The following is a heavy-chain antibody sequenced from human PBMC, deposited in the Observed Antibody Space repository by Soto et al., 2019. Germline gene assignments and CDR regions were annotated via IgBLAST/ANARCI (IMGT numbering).Heavy chain of an antibody. CDR2: INPNNGNT. D-gene: IGHD3-10*01. CDR3: ARSSISGIFYYYY. V-gene: IGHV1-18*01. Sequence: QVQLVQSGAEVKKPGASVKVSCKASGYTFTDNGVSWMRQAPGQGLEWMGWINPNNGNTKYAQNFQGRVTMTTDTSTSTAYVELRSLRSDDTVMYYCARSSISGIFYYYYWGQGTLVTVSS. CDR1: GYTFTDNG. J-gene: IGHJ4*02.